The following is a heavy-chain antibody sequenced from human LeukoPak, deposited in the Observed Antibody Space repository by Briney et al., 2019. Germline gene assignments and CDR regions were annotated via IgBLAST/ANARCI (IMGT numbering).Heavy chain of an antibody. CDR2: ISSSSSYI. V-gene: IGHV3-21*01. CDR3: ARVSPDTVTTLQYFDY. D-gene: IGHD4-17*01. Sequence: GGSLTHSCAASGLNLSSYSMNWVRQAPGKGREWVASISSSSSYIYYADSVKGRFTISRDNAKNSLYLQMNSLRAEDTAVYYCARVSPDTVTTLQYFDYWGQGTLVTVSS. J-gene: IGHJ4*02. CDR1: GLNLSSYS.